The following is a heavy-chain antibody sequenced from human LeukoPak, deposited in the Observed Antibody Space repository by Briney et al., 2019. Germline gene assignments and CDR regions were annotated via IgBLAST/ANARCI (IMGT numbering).Heavy chain of an antibody. CDR3: ARHTSHTIATGDFDY. V-gene: IGHV4-39*01. D-gene: IGHD7-27*01. CDR2: IYYSGTT. CDR1: GGSISSSRYY. Sequence: PSETLSLTCTVSGGSISSSRYYWGWIRQPPGKGLEWVGGIYYSGTTYNHPSRKSRVTIFVDTAKNQFSLEVSSVTAADTAVYYCARHTSHTIATGDFDYWGQGTLVTVSS. J-gene: IGHJ4*02.